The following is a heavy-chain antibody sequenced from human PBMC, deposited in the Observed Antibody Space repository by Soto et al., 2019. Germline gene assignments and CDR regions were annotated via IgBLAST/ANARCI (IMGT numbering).Heavy chain of an antibody. J-gene: IGHJ6*02. V-gene: IGHV5-51*01. D-gene: IGHD2-15*01. Sequence: GESLKISCEASGYSFTSYWIGWVRQMPGKGLEWMGIIHPGDSDTKYSPSFQGQVTISVDKSITTAYLQWSSLKASDTAMYYCARTPGPEVAASLEYYYFSGMDVCGQRTTLTLSS. CDR3: ARTPGPEVAASLEYYYFSGMDV. CDR1: GYSFTSYW. CDR2: IHPGDSDT.